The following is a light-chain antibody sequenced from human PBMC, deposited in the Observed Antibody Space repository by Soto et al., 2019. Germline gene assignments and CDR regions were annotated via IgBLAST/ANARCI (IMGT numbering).Light chain of an antibody. CDR3: QQYDSFPLT. CDR2: KAS. CDR1: QTFSGW. V-gene: IGKV1-5*03. Sequence: DIQMTQSPATLSASVGDRVTITCRASQTFSGWLAWYQQRPGKAPKLLIYKASTLESGVPSGFSGSGSGTEFTLTISSLQPDDFATYYCQQYDSFPLTFGGGTKVDIK. J-gene: IGKJ4*01.